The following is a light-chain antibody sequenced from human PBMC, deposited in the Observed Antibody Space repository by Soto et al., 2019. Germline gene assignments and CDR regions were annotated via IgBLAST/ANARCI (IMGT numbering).Light chain of an antibody. CDR3: HSYDVRLRGPV. J-gene: IGLJ2*01. CDR1: RSNIGAGYD. V-gene: IGLV1-40*01. CDR2: DNS. Sequence: QSVLTQPPSLSGAPGQRVTISCTGSRSNIGAGYDVHWYQHLPGTAPKVLIFDNSNRPSGVPDRFSGSKSGTSASLAITGLQAEDEAVYYCHSYDVRLRGPVFGGGTKVTVL.